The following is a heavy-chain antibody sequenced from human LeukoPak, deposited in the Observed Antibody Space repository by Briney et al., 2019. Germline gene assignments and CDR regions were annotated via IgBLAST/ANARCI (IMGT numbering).Heavy chain of an antibody. CDR1: GFTFINYY. CDR2: INLSGGST. CDR3: ARDLDYGEKSEDY. D-gene: IGHD4/OR15-4a*01. J-gene: IGHJ4*02. V-gene: IGHV1-46*01. Sequence: ASVKVSCKASGFTFINYYMHWVRQAPGQGLEWLGIINLSGGSTHYPQKLQDRVTMTRDTSTSTVYMELSSLRSGDTAVYYCARDLDYGEKSEDYWGQGTLVTVSS.